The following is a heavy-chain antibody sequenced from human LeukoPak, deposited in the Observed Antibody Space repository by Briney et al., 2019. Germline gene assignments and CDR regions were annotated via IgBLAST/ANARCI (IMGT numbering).Heavy chain of an antibody. Sequence: GGALRLSCAASGFTFSSYALSWGRQAPGEGLEGVSAISGSGGSTYYADSVKGRFTISRDNSKNTLYLQMNSLRAEDTAVYYCAKGNRYSYYYGMDVWGQGTTVTVSS. CDR3: AKGNRYSYYYGMDV. CDR1: GFTFSSYA. D-gene: IGHD2-15*01. CDR2: ISGSGGST. V-gene: IGHV3-23*01. J-gene: IGHJ6*02.